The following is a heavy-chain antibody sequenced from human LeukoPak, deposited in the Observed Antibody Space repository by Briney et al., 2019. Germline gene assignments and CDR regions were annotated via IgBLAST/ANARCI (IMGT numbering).Heavy chain of an antibody. D-gene: IGHD6-19*01. CDR3: ARDLSWVAGILDY. V-gene: IGHV1-69*04. J-gene: IGHJ4*02. CDR1: GGTFSSYT. Sequence: SVKVSCKASGGTFSSYTISWVRQAPGQGLEWMGRIIPILGIANYEQKFQGRVTITADKSTSTAYMELSSLRSEDTAVYYCARDLSWVAGILDYWGQGTLVTVSS. CDR2: IIPILGIA.